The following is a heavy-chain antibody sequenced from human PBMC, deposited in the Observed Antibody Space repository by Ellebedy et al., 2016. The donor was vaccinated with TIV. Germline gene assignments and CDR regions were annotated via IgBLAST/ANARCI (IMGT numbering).Heavy chain of an antibody. CDR1: GGSISSSSYY. V-gene: IGHV4-39*07. J-gene: IGHJ6*02. CDR3: ARINDYVWGSYRFRKTDYYYGMDV. D-gene: IGHD3-16*02. CDR2: IYYSGST. Sequence: SETLSLXXTVSGGSISSSSYYWGWIRQPPGKGLEWIGSIYYSGSTYYNPSLKSRVTISVDTSKNQFSLKLSSVTAADTAVYYCARINDYVWGSYRFRKTDYYYGMDVWGQGTTVTVSS.